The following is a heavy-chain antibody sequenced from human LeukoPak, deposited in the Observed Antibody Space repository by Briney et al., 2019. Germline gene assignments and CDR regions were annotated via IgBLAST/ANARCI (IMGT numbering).Heavy chain of an antibody. D-gene: IGHD2-2*01. CDR1: GFTFSSYG. V-gene: IGHV3-30*02. CDR2: IRYDGSNK. CDR3: AGRSSTSWSSFDY. Sequence: GGSLRLSCAASGFTFSSYGMHWVRQAPGKGLEWVAFIRYDGSNKYYADSVKGRFTISRDNSKNTLYLQMNSLRAEDTAVYCCAGRSSTSWSSFDYWGQGTLVTVSS. J-gene: IGHJ4*02.